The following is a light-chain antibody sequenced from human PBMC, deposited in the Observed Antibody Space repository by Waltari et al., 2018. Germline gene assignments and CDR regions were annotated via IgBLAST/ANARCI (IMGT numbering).Light chain of an antibody. CDR3: QKYGTRPAT. CDR1: QSVGRT. J-gene: IGKJ1*01. Sequence: EIVLTQSPASLSLSPGDRATLSCRASQSVGRTLAWYQQRPGQAPRLLIYDASSRATGIPDWFSGSGSGTDFSLTISRLEPEDFAVYYCQKYGTRPATFGQGTKVEVK. CDR2: DAS. V-gene: IGKV3-20*01.